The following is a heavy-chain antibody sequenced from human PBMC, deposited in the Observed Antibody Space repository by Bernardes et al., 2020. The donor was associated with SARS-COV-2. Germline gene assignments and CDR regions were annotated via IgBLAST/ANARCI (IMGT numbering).Heavy chain of an antibody. D-gene: IGHD3-22*01. CDR2: ISYSGTT. V-gene: IGHV4-39*01. Sequence: TLSLTCSVSGGSISTNGYYWGWVRQPPGKGLDWIGSISYSGTTNYNPSLKSRVTISIDPSKNQLSLKLTAVTAADTALYFCARHFSDSSGVFYGDAVDLWGQGTLVTVSS. J-gene: IGHJ3*01. CDR1: GGSISTNGYY. CDR3: ARHFSDSSGVFYGDAVDL.